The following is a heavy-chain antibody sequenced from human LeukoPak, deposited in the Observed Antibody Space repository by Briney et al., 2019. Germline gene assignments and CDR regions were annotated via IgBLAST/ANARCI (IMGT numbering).Heavy chain of an antibody. CDR2: ISSSSSYI. J-gene: IGHJ4*02. CDR1: GFTFSNFG. Sequence: GGSLRLSCAASGFTFSNFGINWVRQAPGKGLEWVSSISSSSSYISYADSVKGRFTISRDNAKNSLDLQMNSLRAEDTAVYYCAIDRYSSGWYTFDYWGQGTLVTVSS. D-gene: IGHD6-19*01. V-gene: IGHV3-21*01. CDR3: AIDRYSSGWYTFDY.